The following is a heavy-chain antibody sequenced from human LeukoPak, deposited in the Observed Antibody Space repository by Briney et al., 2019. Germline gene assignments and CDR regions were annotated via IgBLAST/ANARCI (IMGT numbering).Heavy chain of an antibody. CDR2: IIPMFGTA. CDR1: GGTFSSYS. Sequence: ASVEVSCKASGGTFSSYSISWVRQAPGQGLEWMGGIIPMFGTANYAQKFQGRVTITADKSTSTAYLDLSSLRSEDTAVYYCARERHEYGSFDYWGQGTLVTVSS. D-gene: IGHD4-17*01. V-gene: IGHV1-69*06. CDR3: ARERHEYGSFDY. J-gene: IGHJ4*02.